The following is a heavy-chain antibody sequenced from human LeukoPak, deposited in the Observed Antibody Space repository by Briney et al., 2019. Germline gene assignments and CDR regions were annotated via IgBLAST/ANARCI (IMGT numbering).Heavy chain of an antibody. CDR3: AKGDGYNLVDY. Sequence: GESLRLSCAASGFTFDDYAMHWVRQAPGKGLEWVSGISWNSGSIGYADSVKGRFTISRDNAKNSLYLQMNSLRAEDMALYYWAKGDGYNLVDYWGQGTLVTVSS. CDR2: ISWNSGSI. V-gene: IGHV3-9*03. J-gene: IGHJ4*02. CDR1: GFTFDDYA. D-gene: IGHD5-24*01.